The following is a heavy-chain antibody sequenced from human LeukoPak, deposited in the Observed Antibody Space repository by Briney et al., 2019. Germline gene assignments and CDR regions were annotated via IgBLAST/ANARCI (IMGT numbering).Heavy chain of an antibody. CDR2: IVVGSGNT. Sequence: SVKVSCKASVFTFTSSAVQWVRQARGQRLEWIGWIVVGSGNTNYAQKFQERVTITRDMSTSTAYMELSSLRSEDTAVYYCAAEFGGYYYNLHYWGQGTLVTVSS. CDR1: VFTFTSSA. V-gene: IGHV1-58*01. J-gene: IGHJ4*02. D-gene: IGHD3-22*01. CDR3: AAEFGGYYYNLHY.